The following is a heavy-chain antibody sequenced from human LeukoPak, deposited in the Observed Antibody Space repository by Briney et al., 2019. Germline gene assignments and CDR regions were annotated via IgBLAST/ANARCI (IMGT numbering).Heavy chain of an antibody. CDR3: AKDRGSSWTFDY. CDR1: GFTFSSYG. V-gene: IGHV3-30*02. D-gene: IGHD6-13*01. CDR2: VRYDGSNK. Sequence: GGSLRLSCVASGFTFSSYGMHWVRQAPGKGLAWVAFVRYDGSNKYYADSVKGRFTISRDNSKNTMYLQMNSLRVEDTAVYYCAKDRGSSWTFDYWGQGTLVTVSS. J-gene: IGHJ4*02.